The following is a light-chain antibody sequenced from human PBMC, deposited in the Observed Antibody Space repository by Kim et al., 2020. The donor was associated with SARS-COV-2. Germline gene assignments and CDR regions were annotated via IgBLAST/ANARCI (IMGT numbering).Light chain of an antibody. CDR1: QGISNY. CDR2: AAS. J-gene: IGKJ1*01. CDR3: QKNDSAPWT. V-gene: IGKV1-27*01. Sequence: ASVGERVTICGRGNQGISNYFAWYQQKPGKVPKLLIDAASTLESGVPSRFSGSGCGKEFTFTISSLQADDVATYCCQKNDSAPWTFGQGTKVDIK.